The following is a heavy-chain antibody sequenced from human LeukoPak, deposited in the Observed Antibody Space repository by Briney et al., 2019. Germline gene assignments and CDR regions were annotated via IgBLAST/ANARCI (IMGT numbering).Heavy chain of an antibody. CDR1: GGSISSSSYY. D-gene: IGHD3-10*01. CDR3: ARGTPYGSGSYDRNYWFDP. J-gene: IGHJ5*02. CDR2: IYYSGST. V-gene: IGHV4-39*07. Sequence: SETLSLTCTVSGGSISSSSYYWGWIRQPPGKGLEWIGSIYYSGSTYYNPSLKSRVTISVDTSKNQFSLKLSSVTAADTAVYYCARGTPYGSGSYDRNYWFDPWGQGTLVTVSS.